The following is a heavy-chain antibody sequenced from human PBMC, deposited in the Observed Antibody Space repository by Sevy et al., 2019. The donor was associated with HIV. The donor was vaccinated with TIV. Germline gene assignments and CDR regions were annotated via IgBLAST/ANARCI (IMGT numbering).Heavy chain of an antibody. D-gene: IGHD5-12*01. CDR3: ARSGGYSDNGMDV. J-gene: IGHJ6*02. CDR1: GFTFSSYD. Sequence: GGSLRLSCAASGFTFSSYDMHWVRQVTGKGLEWVSVIGSSGDPYYPGSVKGRFTISRENAKNSVYLQMKSLRAGDTAVYYCARSGGYSDNGMDVWGQGTTVTVSS. V-gene: IGHV3-13*05. CDR2: IGSSGDP.